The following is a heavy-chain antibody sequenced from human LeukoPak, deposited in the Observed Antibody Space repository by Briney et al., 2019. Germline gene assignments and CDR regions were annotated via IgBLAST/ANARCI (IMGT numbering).Heavy chain of an antibody. CDR3: AKVGLVYYGSGSATYFDY. CDR1: GFTFSSYG. D-gene: IGHD3-10*01. J-gene: IGHJ4*02. Sequence: PRRSLRLSCAASGFTFSSYGMHWVRQAPGKGLGWVSVISYDGSNKYYADSVKGRFTISRDNSKNTLYLQMNSLRAEDTAVYYCAKVGLVYYGSGSATYFDYWGQGTLVTVSS. CDR2: ISYDGSNK. V-gene: IGHV3-30*18.